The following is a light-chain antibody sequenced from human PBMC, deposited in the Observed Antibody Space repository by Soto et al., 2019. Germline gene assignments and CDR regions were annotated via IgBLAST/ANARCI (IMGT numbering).Light chain of an antibody. CDR1: QSVNLE. CDR3: QQYKDWPRT. V-gene: IGKV3-15*01. Sequence: EIVMTQSPATLSVSPGERGTLSCRASQSVNLELAWYQQIPGQAPRLLIYGSSTRATGIPARFSGSGSGTEFTLTISSLQSEDFAVYFCQQYKDWPRTFGQGTKVEIK. J-gene: IGKJ1*01. CDR2: GSS.